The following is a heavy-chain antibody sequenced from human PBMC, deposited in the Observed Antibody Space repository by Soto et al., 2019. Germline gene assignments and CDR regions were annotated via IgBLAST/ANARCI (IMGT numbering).Heavy chain of an antibody. J-gene: IGHJ4*02. CDR2: IYYSGIT. CDR3: ARQTRYSGYALWTPYYFDY. V-gene: IGHV4-39*01. CDR1: GGSISSSSYY. D-gene: IGHD5-12*01. Sequence: QLQFQESGPGLVKPSETLSLTCAVSGGSISSSSYYWAWVRQAPGKGLEWIGTIYYSGITYDNPSLKSRVTISVDTSKNQFSLRLGSVTAADTAVYYCARQTRYSGYALWTPYYFDYWGQGILVTVSS.